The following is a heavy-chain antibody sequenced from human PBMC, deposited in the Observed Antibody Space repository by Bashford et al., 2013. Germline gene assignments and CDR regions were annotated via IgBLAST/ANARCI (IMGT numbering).Heavy chain of an antibody. Sequence: SVKVSCKASGGTFSSYTISWVRQAPGQGLEWMGRIIPILGIANYAQKFQGRVTITADKSTSTAYMELSSLRSEDTAVYYCARSEGGYYYGSGSYLGYWGQGTLVTVSS. V-gene: IGHV1-69*02. CDR1: GGTFSSYT. D-gene: IGHD3-10*01. J-gene: IGHJ4*02. CDR2: IIPILGIA. CDR3: ARSEGGYYYGSGSYLGY.